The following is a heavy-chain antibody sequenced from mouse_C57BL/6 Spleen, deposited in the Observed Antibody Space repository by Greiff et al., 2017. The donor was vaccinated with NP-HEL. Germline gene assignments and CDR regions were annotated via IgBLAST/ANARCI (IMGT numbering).Heavy chain of an antibody. Sequence: QVHVKQPGAELVRPGSSVKLSCKASGYTFTSYWMHWVKQRPIQGLEWIGNIDPSDSETHYNQKFKDKATLTVDKSSSTAYMQLSSLTSEDSAVYYCARRDPFYYDFDYWGQGTTLTVSS. D-gene: IGHD2-4*01. V-gene: IGHV1-52*01. J-gene: IGHJ2*01. CDR2: IDPSDSET. CDR3: ARRDPFYYDFDY. CDR1: GYTFTSYW.